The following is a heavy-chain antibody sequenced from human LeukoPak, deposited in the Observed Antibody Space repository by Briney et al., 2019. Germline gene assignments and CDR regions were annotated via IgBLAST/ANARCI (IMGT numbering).Heavy chain of an antibody. Sequence: ASVKVSCKTSGYTFSSYGVDWVRQAPGQGLEWMGWSSPYKGDSKFAEKFQGRVTMTTDTSTSTAFMELRSLRSDDTGVYYCARVSYNTGWNGDYWGREPWSPSPQ. D-gene: IGHD6-19*01. V-gene: IGHV1-18*01. CDR3: ARVSYNTGWNGDY. CDR2: SSPYKGDS. J-gene: IGHJ4*02. CDR1: GYTFSSYG.